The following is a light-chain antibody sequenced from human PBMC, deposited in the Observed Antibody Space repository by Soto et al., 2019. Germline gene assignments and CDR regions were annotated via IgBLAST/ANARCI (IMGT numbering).Light chain of an antibody. CDR1: QGLITY. CDR2: SAS. CDR3: QQLNSYPLT. J-gene: IGKJ3*01. Sequence: DIQLTQSPSFLSASVGDRLTITCRASQGLITYLAWYQQKPGKAPEVLIYSASTFQSGVPSRFSCSGSGTEFTLTINSLQPEDFATYYCQQLNSYPLTFGPGTKVDFK. V-gene: IGKV1-9*01.